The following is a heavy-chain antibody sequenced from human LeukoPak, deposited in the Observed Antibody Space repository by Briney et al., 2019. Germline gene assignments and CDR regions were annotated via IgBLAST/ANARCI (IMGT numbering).Heavy chain of an antibody. J-gene: IGHJ4*02. CDR3: ARHRGIAVAGPRFDY. CDR1: GDSISSDYY. V-gene: IGHV4-31*03. D-gene: IGHD6-13*01. Sequence: SQTLSLTCTVSGDSISSDYYWSWFRQHPGKGLEWIAYIYYGGTTYYNPSLESRVSISVDTSKNQFSLSLTSVTAADTAVYYCARHRGIAVAGPRFDYWGQGTLVTVSS. CDR2: IYYGGTT.